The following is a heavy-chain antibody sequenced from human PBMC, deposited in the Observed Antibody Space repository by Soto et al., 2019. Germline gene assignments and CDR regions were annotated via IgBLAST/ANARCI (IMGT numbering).Heavy chain of an antibody. J-gene: IGHJ4*02. CDR3: TRGSGDYVRDY. CDR2: IRSKANNYAT. CDR1: GFTFSGSA. V-gene: IGHV3-73*01. Sequence: EVQLVESGGGLVQPGESLKLSCAVSGFTFSGSAMHWVRQASGKGLEWVGRIRSKANNYATAYAASVKGRFTISRDDSKRTAYLQMNSLNSEDTAVYYCTRGSGDYVRDYWGQGTLVTVSS. D-gene: IGHD4-17*01.